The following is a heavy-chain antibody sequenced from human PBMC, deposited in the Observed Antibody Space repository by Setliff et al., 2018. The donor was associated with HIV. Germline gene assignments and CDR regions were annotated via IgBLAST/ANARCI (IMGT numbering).Heavy chain of an antibody. Sequence: SETLSLTCTVSGDSLIGFYWGWIRQPPGEGPEWIGHISSSGSTNYSPSLRSRVIMSVDTSQNLFSLILTSVTAADTAAYYCARGLTSRRGNWFDPWGQGTLVTVSS. J-gene: IGHJ5*02. V-gene: IGHV4-59*01. CDR2: ISSSGST. D-gene: IGHD3-10*01. CDR1: GDSLIGFY. CDR3: ARGLTSRRGNWFDP.